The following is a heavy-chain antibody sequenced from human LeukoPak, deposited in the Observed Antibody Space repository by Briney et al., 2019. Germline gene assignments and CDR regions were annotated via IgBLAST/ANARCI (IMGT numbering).Heavy chain of an antibody. CDR1: GFTFSSYG. J-gene: IGHJ4*02. Sequence: GGSLRLSCAASGFTFSSYGMHWVRQAPGKGLEWVAFIWYDGSKTYYADSVKGRFTISRDSSKNTLYLQMNSLRTEDTAVYYCAKDEATSGGGLASWGQGTLVTVSS. CDR2: IWYDGSKT. D-gene: IGHD3-16*01. V-gene: IGHV3-30*02. CDR3: AKDEATSGGGLAS.